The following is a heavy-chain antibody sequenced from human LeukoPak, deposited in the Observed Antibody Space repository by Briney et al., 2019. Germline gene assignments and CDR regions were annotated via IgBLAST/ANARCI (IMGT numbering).Heavy chain of an antibody. CDR2: IKSKTDGGTT. D-gene: IGHD3-22*01. V-gene: IGHV3-15*01. J-gene: IGHJ4*02. Sequence: GGSLRLSCAASGFTFSNAWMSWVRQAPGKGLEWVGRIKSKTDGGTTDYAAPVKGRFTISRDDSKNTLYLQMNSLKTEDTAVYYCTTLSLYESSGYKYPMPFDYWGQGTLVTVSS. CDR3: TTLSLYESSGYKYPMPFDY. CDR1: GFTFSNAW.